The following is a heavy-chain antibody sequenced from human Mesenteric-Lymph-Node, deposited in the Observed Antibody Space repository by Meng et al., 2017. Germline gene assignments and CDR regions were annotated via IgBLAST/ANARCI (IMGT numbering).Heavy chain of an antibody. CDR3: ARGGATPMIIKY. CDR1: GGSLSGYY. V-gene: IGHV4-34*02. J-gene: IGHJ4*02. CDR2: VYHNGVT. D-gene: IGHD3-10*01. Sequence: QVQLKQGGAEVLKPSETLSLTCAGYGGSLSGYYWSWIRQPPGKGLEWMGEVYHNGVTKYSPSLRSRVVISIDTSKNQFSLNLRSVSAADTAMYYCARGGATPMIIKYWGPGTLVTVSS.